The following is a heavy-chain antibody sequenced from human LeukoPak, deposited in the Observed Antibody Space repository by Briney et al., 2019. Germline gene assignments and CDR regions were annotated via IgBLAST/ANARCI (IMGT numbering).Heavy chain of an antibody. Sequence: GASVKVSCKASGGTFSSYAISWVRQAPGQGLEWMGRIIPILGIANYAQKFQGRVTITADKSTSTAYMELSSLRPEDTAVYYCARVLGSYSSNWFDPRGQGTLVTVSS. CDR3: ARVLGSYSSNWFDP. D-gene: IGHD1-26*01. CDR1: GGTFSSYA. J-gene: IGHJ5*02. CDR2: IIPILGIA. V-gene: IGHV1-69*04.